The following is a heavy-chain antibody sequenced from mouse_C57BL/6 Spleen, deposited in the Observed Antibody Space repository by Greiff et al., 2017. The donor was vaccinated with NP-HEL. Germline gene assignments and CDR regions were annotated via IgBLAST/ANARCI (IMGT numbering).Heavy chain of an antibody. CDR2: IFPGSGST. J-gene: IGHJ4*01. V-gene: IGHV1-75*01. CDR3: ARSPLLTEGAMDY. D-gene: IGHD2-10*01. Sequence: VHLVESGPELVKPGASVKISCKASGYTFTDYYINWVKQRPGQGLEWIGWIFPGSGSTYYNEKFKGKATLTVDKSSSTAYMLLSSLTSEDSAVYFCARSPLLTEGAMDYWGQGTSVTVSS. CDR1: GYTFTDYY.